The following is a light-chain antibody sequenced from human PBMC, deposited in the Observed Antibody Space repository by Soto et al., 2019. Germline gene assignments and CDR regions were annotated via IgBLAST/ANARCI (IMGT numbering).Light chain of an antibody. Sequence: QSALTQPASVSGSPGQSITISCTGTISDVGGYNYVSWYQQHPGKAPKLMIFDVSNRPSGVSNRFSGSKSGYTASLTISELQAEDEADYYCSSYTSSSTYVFGTGTKVTVL. V-gene: IGLV2-14*03. CDR1: ISDVGGYNY. CDR2: DVS. CDR3: SSYTSSSTYV. J-gene: IGLJ1*01.